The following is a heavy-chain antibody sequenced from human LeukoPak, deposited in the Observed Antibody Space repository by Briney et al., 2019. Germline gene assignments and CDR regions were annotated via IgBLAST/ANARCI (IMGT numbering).Heavy chain of an antibody. CDR2: VKQDGSVK. Sequence: PGGSLRLSCAASGFTFSSYWMNWVRQAPGKGLEWVANVKQDGSVKQYVDSVKGRFTISRDNAKNSLYLQMNSLRDEDTAVYYCARARDGSYDYWGQGTLVTVSS. CDR1: GFTFSSYW. CDR3: ARARDGSYDY. D-gene: IGHD1-26*01. V-gene: IGHV3-7*04. J-gene: IGHJ4*02.